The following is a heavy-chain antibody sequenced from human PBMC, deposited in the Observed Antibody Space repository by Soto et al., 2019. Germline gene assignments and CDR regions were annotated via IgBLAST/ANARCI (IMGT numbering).Heavy chain of an antibody. V-gene: IGHV4-30-2*01. CDR2: IYHSGST. Sequence: SETLSLTCAVSGGSISSGGYSWSWIRQPPGKGLEWIGYIYHSGSTYYNPSLKSRVTISVDRSKNQFSLKLSSVTAADTAVYYCARGDYYDSSGYPQDYYYYGMDVWGQGTTVTVS. CDR1: GGSISSGGYS. D-gene: IGHD3-22*01. CDR3: ARGDYYDSSGYPQDYYYYGMDV. J-gene: IGHJ6*02.